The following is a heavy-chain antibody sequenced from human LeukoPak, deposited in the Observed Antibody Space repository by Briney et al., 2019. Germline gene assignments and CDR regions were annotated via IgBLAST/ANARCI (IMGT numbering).Heavy chain of an antibody. Sequence: GGSLRLSCAASGFTFSSYGMNWVRQAPGKGLEWVSTIRNTGGTTYYADSVKGRFTISRDNSKNTLYLQMNSLRAEDTAIYYCAKLRGVIAAAYYFDYWGQGTLVTVSS. J-gene: IGHJ4*02. D-gene: IGHD3-10*01. CDR3: AKLRGVIAAAYYFDY. V-gene: IGHV3-23*01. CDR2: IRNTGGTT. CDR1: GFTFSSYG.